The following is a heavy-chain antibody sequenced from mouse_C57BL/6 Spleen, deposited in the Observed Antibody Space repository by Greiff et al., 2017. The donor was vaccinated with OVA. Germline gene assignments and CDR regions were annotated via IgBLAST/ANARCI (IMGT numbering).Heavy chain of an antibody. D-gene: IGHD2-3*01. CDR1: GYTFTSYW. CDR3: ARRGNGYYDDVGYSAMDY. Sequence: VQLQQPGAELVKPGASVKLSCKASGYTFTSYWMQWVKQRPGQGLEWIGEIDPSDSYTNYNQKFKGKATLTVDTSYRTAYMQLSSLTSEYSAVYYCARRGNGYYDDVGYSAMDYWGQGTSVTVSS. CDR2: IDPSDSYT. V-gene: IGHV1-50*01. J-gene: IGHJ4*01.